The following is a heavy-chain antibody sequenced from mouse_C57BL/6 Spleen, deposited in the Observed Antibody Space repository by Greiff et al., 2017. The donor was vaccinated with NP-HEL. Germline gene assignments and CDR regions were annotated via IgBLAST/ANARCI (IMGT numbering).Heavy chain of an antibody. CDR2: IYPYNVVS. J-gene: IGHJ2*01. CDR3: AREPSDD. V-gene: IGHV1-31*01. CDR1: GYSFTGYY. Sequence: EVQLQQSGPELVKPGASVKISCKASGYSFTGYYMHLVKQSHGTILDWIGYIYPYNVVSSSNQKLKVKATLTVDKSSSTAYMEFRSLTSEDSAVYYCAREPSDDWGQGTTLTVSS.